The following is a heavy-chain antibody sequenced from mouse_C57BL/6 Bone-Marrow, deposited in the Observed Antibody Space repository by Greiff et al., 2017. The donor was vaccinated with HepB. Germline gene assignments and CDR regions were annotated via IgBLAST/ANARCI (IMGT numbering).Heavy chain of an antibody. J-gene: IGHJ2*01. CDR3: ARHEEKRVYDYDGPLDY. V-gene: IGHV1-62-2*01. CDR2: FYPGSGSI. CDR1: GYTFTEYT. D-gene: IGHD2-4*01. Sequence: QVQLQQSGAELVKPGASVKLSCKASGYTFTEYTIHWVKQRSGQGLEWIGWFYPGSGSIKYKEKFKDKATLTADKSSSTVYMELSRLTSEDSAVYFCARHEEKRVYDYDGPLDYWGQGTTLTVSS.